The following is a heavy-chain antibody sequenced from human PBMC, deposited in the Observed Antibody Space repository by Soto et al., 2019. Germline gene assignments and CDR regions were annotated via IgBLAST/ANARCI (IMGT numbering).Heavy chain of an antibody. Sequence: EVQLVESGGGLVQPGGSLRLSCAASGFTLSSFWMSWVRQAPGKGLEWVASIKEDGSEKTYVDSVKGRFSISRDNAKNSLYLQITSLRAEDAPVYYFASYRTLGCWGQLTPVTVSS. CDR2: IKEDGSEK. V-gene: IGHV3-7*03. D-gene: IGHD1-26*01. CDR1: GFTLSSFW. CDR3: ASYRTLGC. J-gene: IGHJ4*02.